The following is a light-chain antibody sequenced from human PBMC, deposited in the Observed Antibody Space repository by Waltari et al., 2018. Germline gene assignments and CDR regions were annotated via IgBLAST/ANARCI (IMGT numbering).Light chain of an antibody. Sequence: EIVLTQSPGTLSLSPGERATLSCRASQSVSRTLAWYQQKPGQAPRLLIYDASIRATGIPDRFSGSGSGTDFSLSISILEPEDFAVYYCQKYGTRPATFGQGTKVEIK. V-gene: IGKV3-20*01. J-gene: IGKJ1*01. CDR1: QSVSRT. CDR3: QKYGTRPAT. CDR2: DAS.